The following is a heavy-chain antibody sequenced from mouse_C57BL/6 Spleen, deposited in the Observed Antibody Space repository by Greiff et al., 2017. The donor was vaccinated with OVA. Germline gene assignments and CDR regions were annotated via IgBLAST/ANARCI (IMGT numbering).Heavy chain of an antibody. Sequence: QVQLQQPGPELVKPGASVKISCKASGYAFSSSWMNWVKQRPGKGLEWIGRIYPGDGDTNYNGKFKGKATLTADKSSSTAYMQLSSLTSEDSAVYFCARTYDYDGGHYYAMDYWGQGTSVTVSS. V-gene: IGHV1-82*01. CDR3: ARTYDYDGGHYYAMDY. CDR1: GYAFSSSW. J-gene: IGHJ4*01. D-gene: IGHD2-4*01. CDR2: IYPGDGDT.